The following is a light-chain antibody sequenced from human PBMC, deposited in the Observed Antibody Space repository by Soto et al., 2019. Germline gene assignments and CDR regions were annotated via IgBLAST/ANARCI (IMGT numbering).Light chain of an antibody. CDR1: SSDVGGSDY. V-gene: IGLV2-14*01. CDR3: CSYTTSNTYV. Sequence: QSVLTQSASVSGSPGQSITISCTGTSSDVGGSDYVSWYQQHPDKAPKLIISEVSDRPSGVSDRFSGSKSGNTASLTISGLQVEDEADYYCCSYTTSNTYVFGTGT. J-gene: IGLJ1*01. CDR2: EVS.